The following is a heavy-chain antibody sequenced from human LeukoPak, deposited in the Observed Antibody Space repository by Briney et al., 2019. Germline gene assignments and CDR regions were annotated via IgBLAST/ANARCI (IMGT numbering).Heavy chain of an antibody. Sequence: SETLSLTCTVAGGSISSYYWSWIRQPPGKGLEWSGYIYYSGSTNYNPSLKSRVTISVDTSKNQFSLKLSSVTAADTAVYYCARVSSALGYFDYWGQGTLVTVSS. CDR3: ARVSSALGYFDY. CDR2: IYYSGST. D-gene: IGHD3-22*01. CDR1: GGSISSYY. J-gene: IGHJ4*02. V-gene: IGHV4-59*01.